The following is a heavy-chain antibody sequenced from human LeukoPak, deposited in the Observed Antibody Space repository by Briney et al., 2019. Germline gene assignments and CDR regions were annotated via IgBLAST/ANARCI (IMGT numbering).Heavy chain of an antibody. D-gene: IGHD3-3*01. J-gene: IGHJ5*02. CDR3: AKVQNNDFWSGPLNWFDP. CDR1: GFTFSSYA. V-gene: IGHV3-23*01. Sequence: GGSLRLPCAASGFTFSSYAMSWVRQAPGKGLEWVSGITTSGGSTYYADSVKGRFTISRDNSKNTLFLQMNSLRAEDTAVYYCAKVQNNDFWSGPLNWFDPWGQGTLVTVSS. CDR2: ITTSGGST.